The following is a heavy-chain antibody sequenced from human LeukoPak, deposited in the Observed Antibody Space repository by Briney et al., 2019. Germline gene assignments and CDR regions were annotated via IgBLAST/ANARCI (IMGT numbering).Heavy chain of an antibody. V-gene: IGHV1-18*01. J-gene: IGHJ6*03. CDR3: AKGYSYGFSYYYYMDV. CDR2: ISAYNGNT. CDR1: GYSFTAYG. Sequence: ASVKVSCKASGYSFTAYGITWMRQAPGQGLEWMGWISAYNGNTHYAERLQDRVTMTTDTSTSTAYMELRSLRSDDTAIYYCAKGYSYGFSYYYYMDVWGKGTTVTVSS. D-gene: IGHD5-18*01.